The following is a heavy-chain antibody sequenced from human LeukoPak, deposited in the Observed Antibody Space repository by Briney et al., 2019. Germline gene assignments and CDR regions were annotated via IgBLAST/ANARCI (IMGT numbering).Heavy chain of an antibody. Sequence: PGGSLRLSCAASGFTFSTSAMTWVRQAPGKGLECVSTITGNDDATYYADSVKGRFTISRDISKTTAYLQMNSLRVDDTAVYFCAKGPQLYSGYHPDSWGQGTLVTVSS. V-gene: IGHV3-23*01. CDR1: GFTFSTSA. CDR3: AKGPQLYSGYHPDS. J-gene: IGHJ4*02. D-gene: IGHD5-12*01. CDR2: ITGNDDAT.